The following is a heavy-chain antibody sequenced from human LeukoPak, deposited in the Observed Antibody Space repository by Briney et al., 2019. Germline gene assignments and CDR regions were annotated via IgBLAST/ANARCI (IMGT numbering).Heavy chain of an antibody. Sequence: ASVKVSCKASGYTFTGYYMHWVRQAPGQGLEWMGWINPNSGGTNYAQKLQGRVTMTTDTSTSTAYMELRSLRSDDTAVYYCARDPTIFGAVTWFDPWGQGTLVTVSS. CDR2: INPNSGGT. D-gene: IGHD3-3*01. V-gene: IGHV1-2*02. CDR1: GYTFTGYY. CDR3: ARDPTIFGAVTWFDP. J-gene: IGHJ5*02.